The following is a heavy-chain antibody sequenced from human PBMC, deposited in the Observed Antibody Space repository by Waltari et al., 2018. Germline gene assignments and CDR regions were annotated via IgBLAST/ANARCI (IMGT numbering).Heavy chain of an antibody. J-gene: IGHJ4*02. CDR3: SRGKDWGVAPLDS. CDR2: MNANSGNT. CDR1: GYAFISHD. D-gene: IGHD3-10*01. V-gene: IGHV1-8*02. Sequence: QVQLVQSGAELKKPGASVKVPCKASGYAFISHDINWVRQAPGQGLEWMGWMNANSGNTGYAQKFRGRILMTRDTATNTAYLDLSSLRSDDTAVYFCSRGKDWGVAPLDSWGQGTLVLVSS.